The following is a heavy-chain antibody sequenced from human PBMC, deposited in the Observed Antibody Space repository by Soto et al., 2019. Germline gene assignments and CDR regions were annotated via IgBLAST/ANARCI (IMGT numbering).Heavy chain of an antibody. CDR1: GYTFTGYY. D-gene: IGHD4-17*01. CDR3: ARDCSYGDDY. Sequence: GASVKVSCKASGYTFTGYYIHWVRQAPGQGLEWMGWINPNSGGTNYAQRFQGRVTMTRDTSISTAYMELSRLRSDDTAVYYCARDCSYGDDYWGQRSLVTVFS. CDR2: INPNSGGT. V-gene: IGHV1-2*02. J-gene: IGHJ4*02.